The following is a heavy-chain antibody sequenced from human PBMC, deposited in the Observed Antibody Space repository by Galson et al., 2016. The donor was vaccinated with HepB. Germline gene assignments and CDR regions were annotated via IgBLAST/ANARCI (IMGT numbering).Heavy chain of an antibody. Sequence: SETLSLTCIVSGGSINSSSYYWGWIRQPPGKGLEWIGNIYYSGTTYYNPSPKSRVIMSVDTSRNQFSLKLNSVTAADTAVYYCATFPLSWYRELNSWGQGTLVTVSS. J-gene: IGHJ4*02. CDR3: ATFPLSWYRELNS. D-gene: IGHD6-13*01. V-gene: IGHV4-39*01. CDR1: GGSINSSSYY. CDR2: IYYSGTT.